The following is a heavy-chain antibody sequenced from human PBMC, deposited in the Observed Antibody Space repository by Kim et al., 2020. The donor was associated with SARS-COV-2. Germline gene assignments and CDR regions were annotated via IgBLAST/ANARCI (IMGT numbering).Heavy chain of an antibody. J-gene: IGHJ4*02. D-gene: IGHD7-27*01. V-gene: IGHV4-34*01. CDR3: ARGLELGFSDGLH. Sequence: TPPLKSRVTISVDTSKNQFSLKLSSVTAADTAVYYCARGLELGFSDGLHWGQGTLVTVSS.